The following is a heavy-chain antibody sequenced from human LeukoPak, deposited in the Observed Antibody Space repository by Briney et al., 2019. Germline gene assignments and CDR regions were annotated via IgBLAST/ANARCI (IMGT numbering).Heavy chain of an antibody. CDR2: INSDGSST. CDR1: GFTFSSYW. J-gene: IGHJ5*02. V-gene: IGHV3-74*01. CDR3: ARDSSALYDNWFDP. D-gene: IGHD6-19*01. Sequence: GGSLRLSCAASGFTFSSYWMHWVRQAPGEGLVWVSRINSDGSSTSYADSVKGRFTISKDNAKNTLYLQMNSLRAEDTAVYYCARDSSALYDNWFDPWGQGTLVTVSS.